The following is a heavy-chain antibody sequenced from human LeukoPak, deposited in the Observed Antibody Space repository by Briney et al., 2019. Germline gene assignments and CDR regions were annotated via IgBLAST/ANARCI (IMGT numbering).Heavy chain of an antibody. CDR3: ARAPNYGSGSFDY. CDR1: GGSIGNNDYY. D-gene: IGHD3-10*01. V-gene: IGHV4-39*07. Sequence: SKTLSLTCTVSGGSIGNNDYYWGWIRQPPGKGLECIGSIYYSGNTYYNPSLKSRVTISVDTSKNQFSLKLSSVTAADTAVYYRARAPNYGSGSFDYWGQGTLVTVSS. CDR2: IYYSGNT. J-gene: IGHJ4*02.